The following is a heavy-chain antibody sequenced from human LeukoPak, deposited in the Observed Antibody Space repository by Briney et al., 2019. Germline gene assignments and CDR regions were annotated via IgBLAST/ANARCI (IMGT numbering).Heavy chain of an antibody. CDR2: ISAYKGNT. CDR3: ARTLGGNYVEMATGVDL. D-gene: IGHD5-24*01. CDR1: GGTFSSYA. Sequence: ASVKVSCKASGGTFSSYAISWVRQAPGQGLEWMGWISAYKGNTNYAAKFQGRVTMTTDTSTSTGYMELTSLRSDDTAVYYCARTLGGNYVEMATGVDLWGRGTLVTVS. J-gene: IGHJ2*01. V-gene: IGHV1-18*01.